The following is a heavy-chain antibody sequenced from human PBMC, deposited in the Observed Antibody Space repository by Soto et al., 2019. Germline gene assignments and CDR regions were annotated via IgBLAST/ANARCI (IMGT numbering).Heavy chain of an antibody. V-gene: IGHV4-38-2*01. CDR2: INHSGST. Sequence: SETLSLTCAVSGYSISGGYYWGWIRQPPGKGLEWIGGINHSGSTYYNPSLKSRVTISVDTSKNQFSLKLSSVTAADTAVYYCARLVGGTTIDYWGQGTLVTVSS. CDR1: GYSISGGYY. J-gene: IGHJ4*02. D-gene: IGHD1-26*01. CDR3: ARLVGGTTIDY.